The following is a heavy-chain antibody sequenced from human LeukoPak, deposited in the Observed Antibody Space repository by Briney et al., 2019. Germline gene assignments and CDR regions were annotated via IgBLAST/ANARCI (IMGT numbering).Heavy chain of an antibody. V-gene: IGHV3-21*01. Sequence: GGSLRLSCAASGFTFSSYSLNWVRQAPGKGLEWVSSISSSSSYIYYADSVEGRFTISRDNAKNSVYLQMNSLRAEDTAVCYCARGPYCSSTSCYSDYWGQGTLVTVSS. CDR2: ISSSSSYI. J-gene: IGHJ4*02. CDR1: GFTFSSYS. CDR3: ARGPYCSSTSCYSDY. D-gene: IGHD2-2*01.